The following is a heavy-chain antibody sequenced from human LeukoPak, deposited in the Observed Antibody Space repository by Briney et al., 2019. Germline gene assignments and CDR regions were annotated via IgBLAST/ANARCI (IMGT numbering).Heavy chain of an antibody. V-gene: IGHV4-59*01. Sequence: SSETLSLTCTVSGGSISSYYWSWIRQPPGKGLEWIGYIYYSGSTNYNPSLKSRVTISVDTSKNQFSLKLSSVTAADTAVYYCAILYWDSSGHYFGYWGQGTLVTVSS. CDR3: AILYWDSSGHYFGY. CDR1: GGSISSYY. CDR2: IYYSGST. D-gene: IGHD3-22*01. J-gene: IGHJ4*02.